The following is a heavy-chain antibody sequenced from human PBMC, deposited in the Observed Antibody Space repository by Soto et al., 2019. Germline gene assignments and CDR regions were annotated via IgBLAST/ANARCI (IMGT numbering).Heavy chain of an antibody. V-gene: IGHV1-2*04. D-gene: IGHD6-13*01. J-gene: IGHJ5*02. CDR2: INPNSGGT. CDR1: GYTFTGYY. CDR3: ARDKAAAAGINWFDP. Sequence: QVQLVQSGAEVKKPGASVKVSCEASGYTFTGYYMHWVRQAPGQGLEWMGWINPNSGGTNYAQKFQGWVTMTRDTSISTAYMELSRLRSDDTAVYYCARDKAAAAGINWFDPWGQGTLVTVSS.